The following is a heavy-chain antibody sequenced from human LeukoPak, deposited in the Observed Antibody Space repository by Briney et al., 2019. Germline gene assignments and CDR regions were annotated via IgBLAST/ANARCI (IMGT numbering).Heavy chain of an antibody. CDR2: ISSSSSYI. V-gene: IGHV3-21*01. CDR1: GFTFSSYS. J-gene: IGHJ3*02. CDR3: ARAHDDAFDI. Sequence: KPGGSLRLSCAASGFTFSSYSMNWVRQAPGKGLEWVSSISSSSSYIYYADSVKGRFTISRDNAKNSLYLQMNGLRAEDTAVYYCARAHDDAFDIWGQGTMVTVSS.